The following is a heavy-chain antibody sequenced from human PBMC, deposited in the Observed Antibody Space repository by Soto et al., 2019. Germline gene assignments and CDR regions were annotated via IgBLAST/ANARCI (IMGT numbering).Heavy chain of an antibody. V-gene: IGHV4-59*01. Sequence: PSETLSLTCAVSGASINSYSWSWVRLPPGKGLEWIGYIYYTGSTNYNPSFKSRVTISVDTSKNQFSLKLSSVTAADTAVYYCASVRGYSYGLGGLDYWGQGTLVTVSS. CDR1: GASINSYS. CDR2: IYYTGST. J-gene: IGHJ4*02. D-gene: IGHD5-18*01. CDR3: ASVRGYSYGLGGLDY.